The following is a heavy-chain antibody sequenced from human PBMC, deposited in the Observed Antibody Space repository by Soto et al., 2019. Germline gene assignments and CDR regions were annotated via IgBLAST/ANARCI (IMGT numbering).Heavy chain of an antibody. CDR1: GGSVNSGNYY. D-gene: IGHD1-1*01. CDR2: MSHSGGT. V-gene: IGHV4-34*01. J-gene: IGHJ3*02. CDR3: ARVERGTATTVVDAFDI. Sequence: QVQLQQWGAGLLKPSETLSLTCAVYGGSVNSGNYYWSWIRQPPGKGLEWNGEMSHSGGTHFNPSLKSRVTISVVTSKNQFSLKMSSVTAADTALYYCARVERGTATTVVDAFDIWGPGTLVTVSS.